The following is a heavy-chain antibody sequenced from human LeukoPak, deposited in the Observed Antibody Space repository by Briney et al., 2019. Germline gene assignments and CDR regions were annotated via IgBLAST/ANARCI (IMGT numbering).Heavy chain of an antibody. CDR1: GYTFTDYY. J-gene: IGHJ2*01. CDR2: INPSGGST. Sequence: ASVKISCKVSGYTFTDYYMHWVRQAPGQGLEWMGIINPSGGSTSYAQKFQGRVTMTRDTSTSTVYMELSSLRSEDTAVYYCARDRYYDFWSGKTSGDFDLWGRGTLVTVSS. D-gene: IGHD3-3*01. CDR3: ARDRYYDFWSGKTSGDFDL. V-gene: IGHV1-46*03.